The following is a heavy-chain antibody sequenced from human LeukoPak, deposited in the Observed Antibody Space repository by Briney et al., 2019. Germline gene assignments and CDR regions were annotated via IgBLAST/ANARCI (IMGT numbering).Heavy chain of an antibody. V-gene: IGHV3-7*03. CDR1: GFTFSAYW. CDR2: IKQDGSVK. CDR3: ARGAYSSSGHNFDF. D-gene: IGHD6-6*01. Sequence: GGSLRLSCAASGFTFSAYWMSWVRQGPGKGLEWVANIKQDGSVKTYVGSVKGRFTISRDNTKNSLHLQMSSLRAEDTAVYYCARGAYSSSGHNFDFWGQGTLVTVSS. J-gene: IGHJ4*02.